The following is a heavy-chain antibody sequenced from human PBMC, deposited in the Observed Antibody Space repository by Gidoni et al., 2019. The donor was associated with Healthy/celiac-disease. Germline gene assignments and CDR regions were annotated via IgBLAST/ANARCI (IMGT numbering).Heavy chain of an antibody. Sequence: EVQLVESGGGLVTPGGSLRLSFAASGFTFSSYSMNWVRQAPGKGLEWVSSISSSSSYIYYADSVKGRFTISRDNAKNSLYLQMNSLRAEDTAVYYCARVGRGDWFDPWGQGTLVTVSS. V-gene: IGHV3-21*01. CDR3: ARVGRGDWFDP. CDR2: ISSSSSYI. D-gene: IGHD1-26*01. J-gene: IGHJ5*02. CDR1: GFTFSSYS.